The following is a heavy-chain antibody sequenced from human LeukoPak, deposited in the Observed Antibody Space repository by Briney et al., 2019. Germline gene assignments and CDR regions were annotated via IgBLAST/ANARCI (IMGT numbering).Heavy chain of an antibody. CDR1: GGSISSSSYY. D-gene: IGHD6-13*01. CDR2: IYYSGST. J-gene: IGHJ4*02. V-gene: IGHV4-39*01. Sequence: KPSETLSLTCTVSGGSISSSSYYWGWIRQPPGKGLEWIGSIYYSGSTYYNPSLKSRVTISVDTSKNQFSLKLSSVTAADTAVYYCARHFPAPKSDAGRYFDYWGQGTLVTVSS. CDR3: ARHFPAPKSDAGRYFDY.